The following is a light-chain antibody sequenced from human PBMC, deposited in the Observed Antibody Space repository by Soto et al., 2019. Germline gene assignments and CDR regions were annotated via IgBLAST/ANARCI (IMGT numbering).Light chain of an antibody. CDR3: NSYTSSNTRV. CDR1: SSDVGSYNL. V-gene: IGLV2-14*02. CDR2: EGS. Sequence: QSVLTQPASVSGSPGQSITISRTGTSSDVGSYNLVSWYQQHPGKAPKLMIYEGSKRPSGVSNRFSGSKSGNTASLTISGLQAEDEADYYCNSYTSSNTRVFGTGTKVIVL. J-gene: IGLJ1*01.